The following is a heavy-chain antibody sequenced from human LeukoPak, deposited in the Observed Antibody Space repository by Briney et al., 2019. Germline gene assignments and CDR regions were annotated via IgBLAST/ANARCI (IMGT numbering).Heavy chain of an antibody. CDR3: AKEGGCCSGGSCYSETFSFDY. CDR2: ISYDGSNK. J-gene: IGHJ4*02. CDR1: GFTFSSYG. D-gene: IGHD2-15*01. Sequence: GGSLRLSCAASGFTFSSYGMHWVRQAPGKGLEWVAVISYDGSNKYYADSVKGRITISRDNSKNTLYLQMNSLRAEDTAVYYCAKEGGCCSGGSCYSETFSFDYWGQGTLVTVSS. V-gene: IGHV3-30*18.